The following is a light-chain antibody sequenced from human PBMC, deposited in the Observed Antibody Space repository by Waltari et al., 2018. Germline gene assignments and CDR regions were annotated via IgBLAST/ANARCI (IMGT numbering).Light chain of an antibody. CDR1: QSVLYSYNNKNY. CDR2: WAS. Sequence: DIVMTQSPDSLAVSLGEWATINCKSSQSVLYSYNNKNYLAWYQQKPGQPPRLLIYWASTRESGVPDRFSGSGSETDFTLTISSLQAEDVAVYYCQQYYSTPPLTFGGGTKVEIK. V-gene: IGKV4-1*01. CDR3: QQYYSTPPLT. J-gene: IGKJ4*01.